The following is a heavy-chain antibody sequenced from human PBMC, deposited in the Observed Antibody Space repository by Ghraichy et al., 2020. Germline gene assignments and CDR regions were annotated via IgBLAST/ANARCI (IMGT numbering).Heavy chain of an antibody. V-gene: IGHV1-18*01. Sequence: ASVKVSCKASGYTFTSYGISWVRQAPGQGLEWMGWISAYNGNTNYAQKLQGRVTMTTDTSTSTAYMELRSLRSDDTAVYYCARVSRYCSSTSCYSGFDPWGQGTLVTVSS. J-gene: IGHJ5*02. CDR3: ARVSRYCSSTSCYSGFDP. D-gene: IGHD2-2*01. CDR1: GYTFTSYG. CDR2: ISAYNGNT.